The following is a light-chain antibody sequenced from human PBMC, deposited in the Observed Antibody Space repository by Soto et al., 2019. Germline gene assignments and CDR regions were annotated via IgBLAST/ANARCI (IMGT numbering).Light chain of an antibody. Sequence: EIVMTHSPAILSVSPGERATLSCRASQSVSSNLAWYQQKPGQAPRLLIYGASTRATGIPARFSGSGSGTEFTLTLSCLQSEDFSVYYCQQYNNWPFTFGSGTKVDI. CDR3: QQYNNWPFT. J-gene: IGKJ3*01. CDR2: GAS. CDR1: QSVSSN. V-gene: IGKV3-15*01.